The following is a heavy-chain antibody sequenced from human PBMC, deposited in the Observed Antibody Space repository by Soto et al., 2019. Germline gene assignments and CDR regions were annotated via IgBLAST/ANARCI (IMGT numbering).Heavy chain of an antibody. CDR1: GFTFSSYA. J-gene: IGHJ4*02. Sequence: EVQLLESGGGLVQPGGSLRLSCAASGFTFSSYAMSWVRQAPGKGLAWVSAIGGSGGSTYYADSVKGRFTISRDNAKNTLYLQINSLRAEDTAVYYCAKSYYDSSGYPHFDYWGQGTLVTVSS. V-gene: IGHV3-23*01. CDR3: AKSYYDSSGYPHFDY. D-gene: IGHD3-22*01. CDR2: IGGSGGST.